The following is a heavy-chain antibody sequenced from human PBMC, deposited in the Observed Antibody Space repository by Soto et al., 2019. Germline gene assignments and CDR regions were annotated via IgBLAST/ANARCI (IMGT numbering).Heavy chain of an antibody. J-gene: IGHJ4*02. Sequence: KPSETLSLTCTVSGGSISSGNWLSWIRQPPGKGLEWIGYIYYSGSTNYNPSLKSRVTISVDTSKNQFSLKLSSVTAADTAVYYCARRYGGNFDYWGQGTLVTVSS. D-gene: IGHD1-26*01. CDR3: ARRYGGNFDY. V-gene: IGHV4-61*01. CDR1: GGSISSGNW. CDR2: IYYSGST.